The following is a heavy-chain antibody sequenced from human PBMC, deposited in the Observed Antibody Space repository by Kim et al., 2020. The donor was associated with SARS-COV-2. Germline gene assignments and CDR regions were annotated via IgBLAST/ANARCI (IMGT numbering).Heavy chain of an antibody. CDR1: GFTFSSYA. J-gene: IGHJ6*02. Sequence: GGSLRLSCAASGFTFSSYAMSWVRQAPGKGLEWVSAISGSGGSTYYADSVKGRFTISRDNSKNTLYLQMNSLRAEDTAVYYCANTQWTLGIFYYYYYGMDVWGQGTTVTVSS. D-gene: IGHD7-27*01. CDR3: ANTQWTLGIFYYYYYGMDV. V-gene: IGHV3-23*01. CDR2: ISGSGGST.